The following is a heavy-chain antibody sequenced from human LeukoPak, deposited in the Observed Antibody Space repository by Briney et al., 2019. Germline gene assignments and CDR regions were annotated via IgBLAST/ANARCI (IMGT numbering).Heavy chain of an antibody. CDR1: GFTFSSYA. V-gene: IGHV3-23*01. Sequence: GGSLRLSCAASGFTFSSYAMSWVRQAPGKGLEWVSAISGSGGSTYYADSVKGRFTISRDNSKNTLYLQMNSLRAEDTAVYYCARDRGYYYDSSGSILREYFVYWGQGTLVTVSS. D-gene: IGHD3-22*01. CDR3: ARDRGYYYDSSGSILREYFVY. CDR2: ISGSGGST. J-gene: IGHJ4*02.